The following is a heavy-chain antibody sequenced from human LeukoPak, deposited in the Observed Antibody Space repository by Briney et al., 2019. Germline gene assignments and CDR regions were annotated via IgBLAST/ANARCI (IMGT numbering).Heavy chain of an antibody. CDR3: ASSEAEMATILYAFDI. J-gene: IGHJ3*02. CDR1: GGTFSSYA. CDR2: IIPIFGTA. Sequence: GSSVKVSCKASGGTFSSYAISWVRQAPGQGLEWMGRIIPIFGTANYAQKFQGRVTITTDESTSTAYMELSSLRSEDTAVYYCASSEAEMATILYAFDIWGQGTMVTVSS. V-gene: IGHV1-69*05. D-gene: IGHD5-24*01.